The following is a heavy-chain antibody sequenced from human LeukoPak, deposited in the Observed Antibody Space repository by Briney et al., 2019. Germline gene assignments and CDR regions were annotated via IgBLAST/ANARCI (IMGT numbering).Heavy chain of an antibody. CDR1: GYTFTGCF. V-gene: IGHV1-2*02. CDR2: IDPNSDNI. D-gene: IGHD3-16*02. CDR3: ARSAYNYRYVYFDH. Sequence: GASVKVSCKASGYTFTGCFIHYVRQAPGPGLEWIGWIDPNSDNIRYSETFKDRVTMTRDTSTNTAYMDLSWLRSDDTAVYYCARSAYNYRYVYFDHWGQGTLVIVSS. J-gene: IGHJ4*02.